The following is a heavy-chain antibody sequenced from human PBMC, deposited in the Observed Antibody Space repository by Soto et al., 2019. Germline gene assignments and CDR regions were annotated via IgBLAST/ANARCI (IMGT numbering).Heavy chain of an antibody. CDR1: ELTFSNYW. CDR3: VRGLFTGSPHFFF. V-gene: IGHV3-7*05. D-gene: IGHD1-26*01. Sequence: AGGSLRLSCFASELTFSNYWMTWVRQIPGKGLEWVANIGADGSEKNYVDSVKGRFTVSRDNAKRSLYLQMNNLRVEDTAVYYCVRGLFTGSPHFFFWGQGTLVTVSS. J-gene: IGHJ4*02. CDR2: IGADGSEK.